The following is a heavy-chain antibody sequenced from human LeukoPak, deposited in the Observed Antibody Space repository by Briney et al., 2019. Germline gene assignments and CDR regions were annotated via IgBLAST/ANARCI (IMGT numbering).Heavy chain of an antibody. Sequence: ASVKVSCKASGYTFTSYGISWVRQAPGQGLEWMGWISAYNGNTNYAQKLQGRVTMTTDTSTSTAYVELRSLRSDDTAVYYCARISRYSSSWYWGNSNYWGQGTLVTVSS. CDR2: ISAYNGNT. J-gene: IGHJ4*02. V-gene: IGHV1-18*01. CDR3: ARISRYSSSWYWGNSNY. D-gene: IGHD6-13*01. CDR1: GYTFTSYG.